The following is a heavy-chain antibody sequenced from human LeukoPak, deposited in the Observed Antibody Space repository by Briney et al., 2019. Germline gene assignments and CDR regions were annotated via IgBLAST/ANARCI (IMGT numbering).Heavy chain of an antibody. CDR1: GFTFSSYW. Sequence: GGSLRLSCAASGFTFSSYWMSWVRQAPGKGLEWVANINQDGSEEYYMDSVKGRFTISRDNAKNSLYLQMNSLRDEDTAVYYCATVSPPRYYYDTGGYWGQGTLVTVSS. J-gene: IGHJ4*02. D-gene: IGHD3-22*01. CDR2: INQDGSEE. CDR3: ATVSPPRYYYDTGGY. V-gene: IGHV3-7*01.